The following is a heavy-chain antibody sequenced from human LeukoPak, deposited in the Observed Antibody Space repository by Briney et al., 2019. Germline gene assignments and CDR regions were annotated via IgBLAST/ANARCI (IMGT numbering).Heavy chain of an antibody. V-gene: IGHV3-23*01. CDR3: AKDPPHSDRSIYSDNS. Sequence: GGSLRFSCAASGFIFSNNIMNWVRQAPGKGLEWVSVISADGGDIYYADSVNGRFTISRDNSKNTLHLQMDSLRAEDTAVYYCAKDPPHSDRSIYSDNSWGQGTLVTVSS. J-gene: IGHJ4*02. CDR2: ISADGGDI. D-gene: IGHD3-22*01. CDR1: GFIFSNNI.